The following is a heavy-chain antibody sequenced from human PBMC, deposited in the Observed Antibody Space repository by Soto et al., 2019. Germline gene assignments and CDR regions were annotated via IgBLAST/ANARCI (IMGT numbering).Heavy chain of an antibody. CDR2: IYHSGST. V-gene: IGHV4-4*02. Sequence: LSLRCAVSGGSISRSRWWSWGRQPPGKGLEWIGEIYHSGSTNYNPSLKSRVTISVDKSKNQFSLKLSSVTAADTAVYYCASLLPRIVVVVLPIPSWGQGTLVTVS. CDR3: ASLLPRIVVVVLPIPS. CDR1: GGSISRSRW. D-gene: IGHD2-15*01. J-gene: IGHJ4*02.